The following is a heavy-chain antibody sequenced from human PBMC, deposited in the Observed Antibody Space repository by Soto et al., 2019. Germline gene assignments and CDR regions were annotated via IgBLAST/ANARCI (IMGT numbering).Heavy chain of an antibody. V-gene: IGHV3-21*01. CDR3: ARGILGGVRIDYGMDV. J-gene: IGHJ6*02. CDR2: ITSAGSYI. D-gene: IGHD2-8*02. CDR1: GFTFSNYN. Sequence: EVQLVESGGGLVKPGGSLRLSCAASGFTFSNYNMNWVRQPPGKGLEWVSSITSAGSYIYYAESLKGRVTISRDNAKNPLFLQMNSLRAEDTALYFCARGILGGVRIDYGMDVWGQGTTVTVSS.